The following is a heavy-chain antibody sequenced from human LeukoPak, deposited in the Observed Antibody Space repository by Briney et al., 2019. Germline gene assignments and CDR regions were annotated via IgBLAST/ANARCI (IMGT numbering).Heavy chain of an antibody. V-gene: IGHV5-51*01. J-gene: IGHJ2*01. D-gene: IGHD6-13*01. Sequence: GESLKISCKGSGYSFTSYWIGWVRQMPGKGLEWMGIIYPGDSDTRYSSSFQGQVTISADKSISTTYLQWSSLNAPDTAMSYCARASWMPWYFDLWGRGTLVTVSS. CDR1: GYSFTSYW. CDR3: ARASWMPWYFDL. CDR2: IYPGDSDT.